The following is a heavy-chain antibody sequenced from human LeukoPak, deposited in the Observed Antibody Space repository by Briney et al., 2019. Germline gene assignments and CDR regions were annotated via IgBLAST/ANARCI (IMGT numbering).Heavy chain of an antibody. V-gene: IGHV1-18*01. J-gene: IGHJ5*02. D-gene: IGHD3-10*01. CDR3: ARGNEELVELSWFDP. Sequence: ASVKVSCKASGYTFTKYNITWVRQAPGQGLEWLGWISAYNGKTNYAQKFQGRVTMTTEKSTTTAYMELTSLRFDDTAVYYCARGNEELVELSWFDPWGQGTLVTVSS. CDR2: ISAYNGKT. CDR1: GYTFTKYN.